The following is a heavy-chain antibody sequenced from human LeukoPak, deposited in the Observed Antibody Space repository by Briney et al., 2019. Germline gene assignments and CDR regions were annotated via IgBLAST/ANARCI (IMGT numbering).Heavy chain of an antibody. D-gene: IGHD6-19*01. CDR3: ARQSSGWYILDY. CDR1: GYTFTSYG. V-gene: IGHV1-18*01. J-gene: IGHJ4*02. Sequence: ASVKVSCKASGYTFTSYGISWVRQAPGQGLEWMGWISAYIGNTNYAQNLQGRVTMTTDTSTSTAYMELRSLRSDHTAVYYCARQSSGWYILDYWGQGTLVTVSS. CDR2: ISAYIGNT.